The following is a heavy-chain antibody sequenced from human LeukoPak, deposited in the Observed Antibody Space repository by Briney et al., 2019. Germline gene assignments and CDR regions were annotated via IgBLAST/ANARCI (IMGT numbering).Heavy chain of an antibody. CDR2: IIPIFDTA. V-gene: IGHV1-69*05. CDR3: AREGADFWSGYYFDY. CDR1: GGTFSSYA. D-gene: IGHD3-3*01. Sequence: SVKVSCKASGGTFSSYAISWVRQAPGQGLEWMGGIIPIFDTANYAQKFQGRVTITTDESTSTAYMELSSLRSEDTAVYYCAREGADFWSGYYFDYWGQGTLVTVSS. J-gene: IGHJ4*02.